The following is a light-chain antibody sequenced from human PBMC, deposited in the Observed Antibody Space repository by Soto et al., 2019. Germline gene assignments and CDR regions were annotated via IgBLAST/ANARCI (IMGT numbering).Light chain of an antibody. CDR2: DNR. J-gene: IGLJ1*01. Sequence: QSVLTQPPSVSGAPGQSVTISCTGSSSNIGAGYDVHWYQQLPGTAPKLLIYDNRNRPSGVPDRFSGSKSGTSASLAITGLXAEDEADYYCQSYDSSLSAYVFGTGTKVTVL. V-gene: IGLV1-40*01. CDR3: QSYDSSLSAYV. CDR1: SSNIGAGYD.